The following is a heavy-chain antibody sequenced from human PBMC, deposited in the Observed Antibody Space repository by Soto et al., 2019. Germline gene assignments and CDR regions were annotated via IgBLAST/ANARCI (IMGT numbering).Heavy chain of an antibody. J-gene: IGHJ6*03. Sequence: QVQLVQSGAEVKKPGASVKVSCKASGYTFTSYGISWVRQAPGQGLEWMGWISAYNGNTNYAQKLQGRVTMTTDTSTSTAYMELRSLRSDDTDVYYCARVSDIVVVPAARVDYYYYMDVWGKGTTVTVSS. V-gene: IGHV1-18*01. CDR1: GYTFTSYG. CDR3: ARVSDIVVVPAARVDYYYYMDV. D-gene: IGHD2-2*01. CDR2: ISAYNGNT.